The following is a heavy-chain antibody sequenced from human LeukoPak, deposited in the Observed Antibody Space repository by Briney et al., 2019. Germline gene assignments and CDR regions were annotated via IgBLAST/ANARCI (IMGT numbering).Heavy chain of an antibody. V-gene: IGHV4-39*01. CDR1: GGSVSSSTFY. CDR2: ISYSGST. J-gene: IGHJ4*02. D-gene: IGHD4-11*01. CDR3: ARHPPYSNYLSPLDY. Sequence: SETLSLTCTVSGGSVSSSTFYWGWIRQPPGKGLEWIGTISYSGSTYYNSSLKSRVTISVDTSKNQFSLKLRSVTAADTAVYYCARHPPYSNYLSPLDYWGQGTLVTVSS.